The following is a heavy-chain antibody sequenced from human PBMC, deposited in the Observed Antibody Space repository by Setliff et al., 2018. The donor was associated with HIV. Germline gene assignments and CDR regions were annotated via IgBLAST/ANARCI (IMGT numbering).Heavy chain of an antibody. Sequence: PSETLSLTCTVSGGSISGSNYYWGWIRQPPGKGLEYIGSMHYSGSTNYNPSLKSRVTISVDTSKNQFSLKLSSVTAADTAVYYCARTWWLRSNWFDPWGQGTQVTVSS. CDR3: ARTWWLRSNWFDP. CDR2: MHYSGST. CDR1: GGSISGSNYY. D-gene: IGHD5-12*01. J-gene: IGHJ5*02. V-gene: IGHV4-39*01.